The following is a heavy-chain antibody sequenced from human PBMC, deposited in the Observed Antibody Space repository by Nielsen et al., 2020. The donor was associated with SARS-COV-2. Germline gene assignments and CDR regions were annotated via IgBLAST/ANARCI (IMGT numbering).Heavy chain of an antibody. CDR2: ISWNSGSI. J-gene: IGHJ6*02. D-gene: IGHD3-10*01. Sequence: GGSLRLSCAASGFTFDDYAMHWVRQAPGKGLEWVSGISWNSGSIGYADSVKGRFTISRANAKNSLYLQMNSLRAEDTALYYCAKDGLWFGDPGDYYGMDVWGQGTTVTVSS. V-gene: IGHV3-9*01. CDR3: AKDGLWFGDPGDYYGMDV. CDR1: GFTFDDYA.